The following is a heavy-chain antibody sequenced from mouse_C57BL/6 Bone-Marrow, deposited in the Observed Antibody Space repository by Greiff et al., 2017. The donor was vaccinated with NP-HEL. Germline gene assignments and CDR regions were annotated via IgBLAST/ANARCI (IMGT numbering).Heavy chain of an antibody. V-gene: IGHV3-6*01. CDR1: GYSITSGYY. J-gene: IGHJ4*01. CDR2: ISYDGSN. Sequence: EVQLVESGPGLVTPSQSLSLTCSVTGYSITSGYYWNWIRQFPGNKLEWMGYISYDGSNNYNPSLKNRISITRDTSKNQFFLKLNSVTTEDTATYYCARDRLLLYAMDYWGQGTSVTVSS. CDR3: ARDRLLLYAMDY. D-gene: IGHD2-3*01.